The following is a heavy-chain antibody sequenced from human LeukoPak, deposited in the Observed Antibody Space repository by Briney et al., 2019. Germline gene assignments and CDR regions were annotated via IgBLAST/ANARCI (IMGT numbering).Heavy chain of an antibody. CDR2: INPNSGGT. D-gene: IGHD6-6*01. J-gene: IGHJ4*02. Sequence: ASVKVSCKASGYTFTGYYMHWVRQAPGQGLGWMGWINPNSGGTNYAQKFQGRVTMTRDTSTSTVYMELSSLRSEDTAVYYCASEAYSSSTRVTYFDYWGQGTLVTVSS. CDR3: ASEAYSSSTRVTYFDY. CDR1: GYTFTGYY. V-gene: IGHV1-2*02.